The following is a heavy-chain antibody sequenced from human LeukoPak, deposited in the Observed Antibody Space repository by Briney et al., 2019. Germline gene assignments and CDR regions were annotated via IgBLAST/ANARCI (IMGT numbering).Heavy chain of an antibody. Sequence: GGSLRLSCAASGFTFSSYWMSWVRQAPGKGLEWVANIKQDGSEKYYVDSVKGRFTISRDNSKNTLYLQMNSLRPEDTAVYYCAKDSKRWKTYYYEAGSYYFDYWGQGTRVTVSS. D-gene: IGHD3-10*01. CDR1: GFTFSSYW. V-gene: IGHV3-7*01. CDR2: IKQDGSEK. CDR3: AKDSKRWKTYYYEAGSYYFDY. J-gene: IGHJ4*02.